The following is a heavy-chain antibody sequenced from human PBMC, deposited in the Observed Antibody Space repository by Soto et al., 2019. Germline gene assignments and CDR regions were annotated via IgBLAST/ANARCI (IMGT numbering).Heavy chain of an antibody. D-gene: IGHD6-13*01. CDR2: ISGSGGTT. CDR1: GFTFNSYT. J-gene: IGHJ4*02. V-gene: IGHV3-23*01. Sequence: EVQLLESGGGLVQPGGSLRLSCAASGFTFNSYTMSWVRQAPGKGLEWVSSISGSGGTTYYADSVKGRFTISRDNSKNARYLEMNNPRAEDTAVYYCERFGIATPGGLDYWGQRTLVTVSS. CDR3: ERFGIATPGGLDY.